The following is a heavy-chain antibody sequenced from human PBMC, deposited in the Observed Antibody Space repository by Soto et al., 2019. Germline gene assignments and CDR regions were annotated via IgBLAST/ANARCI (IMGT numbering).Heavy chain of an antibody. D-gene: IGHD2-2*01. CDR3: ARGGIVVVPAPHLFDY. CDR1: GGTFSSYA. J-gene: IGHJ4*02. CDR2: IIPIFGTA. Sequence: SVKVSCKASGGTFSSYAISWVRQAPGQGLEWMGGIIPIFGTANYAQKFQGWVTMTRDTSISTAYMELSRLRSDDTAVYYCARGGIVVVPAPHLFDYWGQGTLVTVSS. V-gene: IGHV1-69*05.